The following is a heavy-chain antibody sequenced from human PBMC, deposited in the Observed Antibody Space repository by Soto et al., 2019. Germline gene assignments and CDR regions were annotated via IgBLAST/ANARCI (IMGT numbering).Heavy chain of an antibody. J-gene: IGHJ4*02. Sequence: ASVKVSCKASGYTFTSYGISWVRQAPGQGLEWMGWISAYNGNTNYAQKLQGRVTMTTDTSTSTAYMELRSLRSDDTAVYYCARDLPAVRRGLYFDYWGQGTLVTVSS. CDR3: ARDLPAVRRGLYFDY. CDR1: GYTFTSYG. D-gene: IGHD4-17*01. CDR2: ISAYNGNT. V-gene: IGHV1-18*01.